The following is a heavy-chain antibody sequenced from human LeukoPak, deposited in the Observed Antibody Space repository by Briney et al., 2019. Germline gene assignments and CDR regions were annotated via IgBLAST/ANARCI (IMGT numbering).Heavy chain of an antibody. CDR1: GFTFSDYY. D-gene: IGHD6-19*01. CDR3: ARLATLYSSGWYGVDY. J-gene: IGHJ4*02. Sequence: GGSLRLSCAASGFTFSDYYMGWIRQAPGKGLEWVSYISSSGSTIYYADSVKGRFTISRDNAKNSLYLQMNSLRAEDMAVYYCARLATLYSSGWYGVDYWGQGTLVTVSS. V-gene: IGHV3-11*04. CDR2: ISSSGSTI.